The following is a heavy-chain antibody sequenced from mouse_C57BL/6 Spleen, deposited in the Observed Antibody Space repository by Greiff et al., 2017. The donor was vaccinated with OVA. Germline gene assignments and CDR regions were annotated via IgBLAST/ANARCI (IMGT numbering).Heavy chain of an antibody. CDR1: GYTFTSYW. J-gene: IGHJ3*01. Sequence: QVQLQQSGADLAKPGASVKLSCKASGYTFTSYWMHWVKQRPGQGLEWIGYINPSSGYTKYNQKFKDKATLTADKSSSTAYMQLSSLTYEDSAVYYCARSDYGNFWFAYWGQGTLVTASA. CDR3: ARSDYGNFWFAY. V-gene: IGHV1-7*01. D-gene: IGHD2-1*01. CDR2: INPSSGYT.